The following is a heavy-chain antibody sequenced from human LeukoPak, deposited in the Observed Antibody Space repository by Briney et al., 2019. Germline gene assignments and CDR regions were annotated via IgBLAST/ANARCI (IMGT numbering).Heavy chain of an antibody. D-gene: IGHD1-1*01. CDR2: INPNSGGT. V-gene: IGHV1-2*02. Sequence: ASVKVSCKASGYTFTGYYMHWVRQAPGQGLEWMGWINPNSGGTNYAQKFQGRVIMTKNTSISTAYMELSSLRSEDTALYYCGRAPTWVPPPNNSDYMAFGAKGPR. J-gene: IGHJ6*03. CDR1: GYTFTGYY. CDR3: GRAPTWVPPPNNSDYMAF.